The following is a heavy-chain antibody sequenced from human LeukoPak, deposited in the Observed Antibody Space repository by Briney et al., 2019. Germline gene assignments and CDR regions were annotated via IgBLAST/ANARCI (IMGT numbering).Heavy chain of an antibody. D-gene: IGHD1-26*01. CDR2: IYYSGSA. Sequence: KPSETLSLTCTVSGGSISSYYWSWIRQPPGKGLEWIGYIYYSGSATYNPSLKSRVTLSVDTSKKQLSLKLSSVTAADTAVYYCARHQDVGAIAFDYWGRGTLVTVS. CDR1: GGSISSYY. CDR3: ARHQDVGAIAFDY. V-gene: IGHV4-59*08. J-gene: IGHJ2*01.